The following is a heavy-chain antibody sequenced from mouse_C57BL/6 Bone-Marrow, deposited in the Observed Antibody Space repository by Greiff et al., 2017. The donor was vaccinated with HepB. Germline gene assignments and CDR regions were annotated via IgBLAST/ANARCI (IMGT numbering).Heavy chain of an antibody. CDR1: GYTFTDYY. D-gene: IGHD1-1*01. CDR3: AYYYGSRGGYFDV. CDR2: INPNNGGT. J-gene: IGHJ1*03. Sequence: EVQLQQSGPELVKPGASVKISCKASGYTFTDYYMNWVKQSHGKSLEWIGEINPNNGGTSYNQKFKGKATLTVDKSSSTAYMELRSLTSEDSAVYYCAYYYGSRGGYFDVWGTGTTVTVSS. V-gene: IGHV1-26*01.